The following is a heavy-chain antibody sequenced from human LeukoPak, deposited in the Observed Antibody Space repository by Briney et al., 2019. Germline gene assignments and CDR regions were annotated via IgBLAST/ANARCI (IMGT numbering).Heavy chain of an antibody. CDR1: GGSISSGGYY. CDR2: IYYSGST. D-gene: IGHD5-18*01. CDR3: ASGIQLWYMDAFDI. Sequence: SETLSLTCTVSGGSISSGGYYWSWIRQHPGKGLEWIGYIYYSGSTYYNPSLKSRVTISVDTSKNQFSLKLSSVTAADTAVYYCASGIQLWYMDAFDIWGQGTMVTVSS. J-gene: IGHJ3*02. V-gene: IGHV4-31*03.